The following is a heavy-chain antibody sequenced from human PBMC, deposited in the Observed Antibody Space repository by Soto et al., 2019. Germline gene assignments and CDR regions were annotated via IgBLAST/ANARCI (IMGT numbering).Heavy chain of an antibody. CDR3: ARGRNYYDKKVDP. J-gene: IGHJ5*02. Sequence: SETLSLTCAVSGGSISSSNWWSWVRQPPGKGLEWIGEIYHSGSTNYNPSLKSRVTIALDKSKNQFSVELSSVTAADTAVYYGARGRNYYDKKVDPWGQGTLVTVSS. CDR1: GGSISSSNW. V-gene: IGHV4-4*02. D-gene: IGHD3-22*01. CDR2: IYHSGST.